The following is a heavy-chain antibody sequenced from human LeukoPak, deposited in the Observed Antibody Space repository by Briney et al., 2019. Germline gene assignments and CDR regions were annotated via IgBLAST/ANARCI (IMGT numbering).Heavy chain of an antibody. Sequence: SVKVSCKASGGTFSSYAISWVRQAPGQGLKWMGGTIPIFGTANYAQKFQGRVTITADESTSTAYMELSSLRSEDTAVYYCARRTTQLTTVTVLSDYYYYMDVWGKGTTVTVSS. CDR2: TIPIFGTA. V-gene: IGHV1-69*01. J-gene: IGHJ6*03. CDR1: GGTFSSYA. CDR3: ARRTTQLTTVTVLSDYYYYMDV. D-gene: IGHD4-17*01.